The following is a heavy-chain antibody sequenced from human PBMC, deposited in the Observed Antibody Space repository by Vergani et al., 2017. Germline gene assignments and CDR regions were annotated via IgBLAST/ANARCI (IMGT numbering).Heavy chain of an antibody. CDR2: IYYSGST. D-gene: IGHD3-10*01. Sequence: QLQLQESGPGLVKPSETLSLTCTVSGGSISSSSYYWGWIRQPPGKGLEWIGSIYYSGSTYYNPSLKSRVTISVDTSKNQFSLKLSSVTAADTAVYYCARRNYYYGSGSYYFDYWGQGTLVTVSS. CDR3: ARRNYYYGSGSYYFDY. V-gene: IGHV4-39*01. J-gene: IGHJ4*02. CDR1: GGSISSSSYY.